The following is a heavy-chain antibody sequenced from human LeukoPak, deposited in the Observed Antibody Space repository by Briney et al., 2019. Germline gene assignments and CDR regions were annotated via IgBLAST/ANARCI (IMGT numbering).Heavy chain of an antibody. J-gene: IGHJ4*02. Sequence: PGGSLRLSCAASGFTFSSYGMHWVRQAPGKGLEWVAVISYDGSNKYYADSVKGRFTISRDNSKNTLYLQMNSLRAEDTAVYYCAKVGDTLDYYDSSGYQLLDDYWGQGTLVTVSS. CDR2: ISYDGSNK. V-gene: IGHV3-30*18. D-gene: IGHD3-22*01. CDR3: AKVGDTLDYYDSSGYQLLDDY. CDR1: GFTFSSYG.